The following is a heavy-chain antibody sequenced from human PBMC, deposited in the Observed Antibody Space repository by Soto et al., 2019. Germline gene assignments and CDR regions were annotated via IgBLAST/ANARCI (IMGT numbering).Heavy chain of an antibody. Sequence: VKVSCKASGGTFSSYAISWVRQAPGQGLEWMGWISAYNGNTNYAQKLQGRVTMTTDTSTSTAYMELRSLRSDDTAVYYCTTEAYDNSGSLAFDIWGPGTLVTVSS. CDR1: GGTFSSYA. J-gene: IGHJ3*02. D-gene: IGHD3-22*01. V-gene: IGHV1-18*01. CDR2: ISAYNGNT. CDR3: TTEAYDNSGSLAFDI.